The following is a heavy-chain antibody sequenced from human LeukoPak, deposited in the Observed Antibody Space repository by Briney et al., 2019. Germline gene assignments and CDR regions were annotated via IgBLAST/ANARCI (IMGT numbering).Heavy chain of an antibody. J-gene: IGHJ4*02. CDR1: GFTFSSYD. CDR3: ARDRTGTTGYFDY. CDR2: ISSSGSSI. Sequence: GGSLRLSCAASGFTFSSYDMNWVRQAPGKGLEWVSYISSSGSSISYADSMKGRFTISRDNAKNSLYLQMNSLRAEGTAVYYCARDRTGTTGYFDYWGQGTLVTVSS. V-gene: IGHV3-48*03. D-gene: IGHD1-1*01.